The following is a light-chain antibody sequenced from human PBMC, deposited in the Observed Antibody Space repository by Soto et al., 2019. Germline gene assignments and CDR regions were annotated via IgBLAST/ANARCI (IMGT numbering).Light chain of an antibody. CDR3: SSYTSSSTYV. V-gene: IGLV2-14*01. J-gene: IGLJ1*01. Sequence: QSALTQPASVSGSPGQSITISCTGTSSDVGGYNYVSWNQQHPGKAHKLMNYDVSNRPSVVSNRFSGSKSGNTASLTVSGLQAEDEADYYCSSYTSSSTYVFGTGT. CDR1: SSDVGGYNY. CDR2: DVS.